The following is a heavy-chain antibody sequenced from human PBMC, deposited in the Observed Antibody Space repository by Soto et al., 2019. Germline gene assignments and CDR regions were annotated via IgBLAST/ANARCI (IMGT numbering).Heavy chain of an antibody. Sequence: QVQLQESGPGLVKPSETLSLTCTVSGGSISSYYWSWIRQPPGKGLEWIGYIYYSGSTNYNPSLKSRVTISVDTSKNQFSLKLSSVTAADTAVYYCARGRAWFDPWGQGTLVTVSS. J-gene: IGHJ5*02. V-gene: IGHV4-59*08. CDR1: GGSISSYY. D-gene: IGHD2-15*01. CDR2: IYYSGST. CDR3: ARGRAWFDP.